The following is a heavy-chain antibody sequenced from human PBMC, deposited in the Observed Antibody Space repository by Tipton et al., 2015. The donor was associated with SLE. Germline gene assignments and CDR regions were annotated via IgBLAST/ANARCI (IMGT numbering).Heavy chain of an antibody. J-gene: IGHJ4*02. CDR2: IFYTGST. CDR3: ARAIGVNYFNF. CDR1: DGSIRSTNYY. D-gene: IGHD3-16*01. Sequence: TLSLTCTVSDGSIRSTNYYWGWIRQPPGKGLEWIGSIFYTGSTYYNPSLKSRVSFSIDTSKHQFSLKLNSVTAADTAVYYCARAIGVNYFNFWGQGILVNVSP. V-gene: IGHV4-39*07.